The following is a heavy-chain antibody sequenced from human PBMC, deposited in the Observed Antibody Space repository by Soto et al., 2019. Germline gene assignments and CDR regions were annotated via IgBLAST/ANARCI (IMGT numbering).Heavy chain of an antibody. CDR2: IYTSGTT. CDR1: GRSISSYY. J-gene: IGHJ6*02. V-gene: IGHV4-4*07. CDR3: AGDQGYYYDGMDV. Sequence: QVQLQESGPGLVKPSETLSLTCTVSGRSISSYYWSLIRQPAGKGLEWIGRIYTSGTTKYNPSLKSRVSMSVHTSKNQLSLKVTSVTAADTAVYFCAGDQGYYYDGMDVWGQGTTVTVSS.